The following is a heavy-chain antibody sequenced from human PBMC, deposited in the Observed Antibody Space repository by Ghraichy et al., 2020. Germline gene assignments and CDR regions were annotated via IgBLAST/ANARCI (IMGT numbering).Heavy chain of an antibody. D-gene: IGHD6-19*01. J-gene: IGHJ4*02. CDR3: AKDLGYSSGWFLEY. CDR2: ISYEGSNK. Sequence: CAASGFTFSSYGMHWVRQAPGKGPEWVALISYEGSNKYYAGSVKGRFTISRDNSRNTLYLQTNSLRPDDTAVYYCAKDLGYSSGWFLEYWGQGTLVTVSS. V-gene: IGHV3-30*18. CDR1: GFTFSSYG.